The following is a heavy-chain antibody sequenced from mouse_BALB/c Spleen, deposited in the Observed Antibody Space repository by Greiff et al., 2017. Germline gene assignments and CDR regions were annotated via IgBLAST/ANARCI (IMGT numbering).Heavy chain of an antibody. Sequence: DVMLVESGGGLVKPGGSLKLSCAASGFAFSSYDMSWVRQTPEKRLEWVAYISSGGGSTYYPDTVKGRFTISRDNAKNTLYLQMSSLKSEDTAMYYCASEHYYGYFDNWGQGTTLTVSS. V-gene: IGHV5-12-1*01. CDR3: ASEHYYGYFDN. CDR2: ISSGGGST. CDR1: GFAFSSYD. J-gene: IGHJ2*01. D-gene: IGHD1-2*01.